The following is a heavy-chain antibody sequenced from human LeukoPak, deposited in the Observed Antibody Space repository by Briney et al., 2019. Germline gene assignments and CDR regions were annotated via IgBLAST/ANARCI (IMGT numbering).Heavy chain of an antibody. D-gene: IGHD6-13*01. V-gene: IGHV3-48*04. CDR1: GFTFDDYT. CDR3: ARGGSSWYIGFRDWFDP. CDR2: ISSSSSTI. Sequence: QAGGSLRLSCAASGFTFDDYTMHWVRQAPGKGLEWVSYISSSSSTIYYADSVKGRFTISRDNAKNSLYLQMNSLRAEDTAVYYCARGGSSWYIGFRDWFDPWGQGTLVTVSS. J-gene: IGHJ5*02.